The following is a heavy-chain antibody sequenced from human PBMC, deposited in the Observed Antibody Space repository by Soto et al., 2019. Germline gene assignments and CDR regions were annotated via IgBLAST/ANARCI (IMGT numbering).Heavy chain of an antibody. CDR3: ARVRGSYYYGMDV. Sequence: QVQLVESGGGVVQPGRSLRLSCAASGFTFSSYGMHWVRQAPGKGLEWVAVIWYDGSNKYYADSVKGRFTISRDNSKNTLYLQMNSLRAEDTAVYYCARVRGSYYYGMDVWGQGTTVTVSS. CDR2: IWYDGSNK. V-gene: IGHV3-33*01. J-gene: IGHJ6*02. D-gene: IGHD3-10*01. CDR1: GFTFSSYG.